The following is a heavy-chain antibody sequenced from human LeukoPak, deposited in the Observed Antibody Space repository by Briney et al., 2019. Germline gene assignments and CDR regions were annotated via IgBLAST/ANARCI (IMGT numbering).Heavy chain of an antibody. V-gene: IGHV4-38-2*01. Sequence: IRXXXGXGRXXXGSIYHSGSTYYNPSLKSRVTISVDTSKKXFSLKLRSVNAADTAGYYCGXXXXXXXXXXXEXXSXFDYXGXGXLVTVSS. J-gene: IGHJ4*02. CDR2: IYHSGST. CDR3: GXXXXXXXXXXXEXXSXFDY.